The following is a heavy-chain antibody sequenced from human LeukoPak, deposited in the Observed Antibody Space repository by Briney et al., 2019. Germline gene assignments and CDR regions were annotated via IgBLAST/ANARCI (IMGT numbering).Heavy chain of an antibody. Sequence: ASVKVSCKASGYTFTGYYMHWVRQAPGQGLEWMGWINPNSGGTNYAQKFQGWVTMTRDTSISTAYMELSSLRSEDTAVYYCARAEDDSKPGDAFDIWGQGTMVTVSS. J-gene: IGHJ3*02. CDR3: ARAEDDSKPGDAFDI. CDR1: GYTFTGYY. D-gene: IGHD3-22*01. V-gene: IGHV1-2*04. CDR2: INPNSGGT.